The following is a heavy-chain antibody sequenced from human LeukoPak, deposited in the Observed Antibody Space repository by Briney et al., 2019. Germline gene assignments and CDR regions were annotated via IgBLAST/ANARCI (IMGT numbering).Heavy chain of an antibody. V-gene: IGHV4-39*01. D-gene: IGHD6-13*01. J-gene: IGHJ3*02. Sequence: SETLSLTCTVSGGSISSSSYYWGWIRQPPGKGLEWIGSIYYSGSTYYNPSLKSRVTISVDTSKNQFSLKLSSVTAADTAVYYCAGQYSISSDAFDIWGQGTMVTVSS. CDR3: AGQYSISSDAFDI. CDR2: IYYSGST. CDR1: GGSISSSSYY.